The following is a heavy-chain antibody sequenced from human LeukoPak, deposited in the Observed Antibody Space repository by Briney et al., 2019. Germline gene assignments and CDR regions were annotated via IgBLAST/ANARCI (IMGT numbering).Heavy chain of an antibody. CDR1: GGTFSSYA. V-gene: IGHV1-69*01. CDR3: ATSPTAMVRGVIDDAFDI. Sequence: ASVKVSCKASGGTFSSYAISWVRQAPGQGLEWMGGIIPIFGTANYAQKFQGRVTITADESTSTAYMELSSLRSEDTAVYYCATSPTAMVRGVIDDAFDIWGQGIMVTVSS. CDR2: IIPIFGTA. D-gene: IGHD3-10*01. J-gene: IGHJ3*02.